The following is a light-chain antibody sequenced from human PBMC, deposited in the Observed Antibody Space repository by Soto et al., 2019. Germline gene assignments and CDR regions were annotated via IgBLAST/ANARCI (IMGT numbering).Light chain of an antibody. J-gene: IGKJ1*01. CDR1: QSVRNN. V-gene: IGKV3-20*01. Sequence: EVLITQSPVTLSLSPGESATLSCWASQSVRNNLAWYQQKPGQPPIILICGASTRDTGIPDRFSGSGSGTDFTLTISRLEPEDFEVYHCQQYGSLSWTFGQGTKVDIK. CDR2: GAS. CDR3: QQYGSLSWT.